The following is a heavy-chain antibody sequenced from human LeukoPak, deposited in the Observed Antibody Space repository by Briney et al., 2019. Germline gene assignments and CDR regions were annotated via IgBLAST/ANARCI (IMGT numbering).Heavy chain of an antibody. CDR3: ARGQIVYSFDRSGYFDY. D-gene: IGHD3-22*01. J-gene: IGHJ4*02. CDR1: GYTFTSYE. Sequence: VSVKVSCKASGYTFTSYEINWVRQATGQGLEWMGWMNPDSGNTGYAQQFQGRVTMTRNTSISTAYMELSSLRSEDTAVYYCARGQIVYSFDRSGYFDYWGQGNLVTVSS. V-gene: IGHV1-8*01. CDR2: MNPDSGNT.